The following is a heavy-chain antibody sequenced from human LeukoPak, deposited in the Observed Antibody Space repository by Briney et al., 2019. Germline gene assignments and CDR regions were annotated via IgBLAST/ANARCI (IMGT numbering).Heavy chain of an antibody. CDR2: LFHSGTR. J-gene: IGHJ4*02. D-gene: IGHD6-13*01. CDR1: GGSITSYY. CDR3: ARRRGWKQQLVYFDY. V-gene: IGHV4-59*08. Sequence: SEALSLTCTVSGGSITSYYWSWIRQPPGKGLEWIGYLFHSGTRRYNPSLKSRVTISADTTKNQIFLTLNSTTAADTAVYYCARRRGWKQQLVYFDYWGQGTLATVSS.